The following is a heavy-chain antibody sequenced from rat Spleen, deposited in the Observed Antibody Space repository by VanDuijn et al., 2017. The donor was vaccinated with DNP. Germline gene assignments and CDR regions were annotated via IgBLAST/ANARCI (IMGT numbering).Heavy chain of an antibody. Sequence: EVQLVESGGGLVQPGRSLKLSCADSGFTFSDYAMAWVRQSPKKALEWVATIIYAGSTTYYRDSVKGRFTISRDNAKNTLFLQMDSLRSEDTATYYCATSGYGYDGYPFAYWGQGTLVTVSS. V-gene: IGHV5-7*01. CDR1: GFTFSDYA. CDR2: IIYAGSTT. D-gene: IGHD1-12*03. CDR3: ATSGYGYDGYPFAY. J-gene: IGHJ3*01.